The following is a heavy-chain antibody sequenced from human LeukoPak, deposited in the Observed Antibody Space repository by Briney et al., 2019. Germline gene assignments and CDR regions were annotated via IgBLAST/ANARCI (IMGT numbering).Heavy chain of an antibody. Sequence: ASVKVSCKASGYTFTSYGISWVRQAPGQGLEWMGWISAYNGNTNYAQKLQGRVTMTTDTSTSTAYMELRSLRSDDTAVYYCARDFPYPNYYDSSGYPYWGQGTLVTVSS. V-gene: IGHV1-18*01. CDR1: GYTFTSYG. D-gene: IGHD3-22*01. CDR3: ARDFPYPNYYDSSGYPY. CDR2: ISAYNGNT. J-gene: IGHJ4*02.